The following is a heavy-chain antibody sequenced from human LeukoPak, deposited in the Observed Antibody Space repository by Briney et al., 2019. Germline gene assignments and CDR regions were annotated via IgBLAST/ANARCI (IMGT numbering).Heavy chain of an antibody. D-gene: IGHD2-2*01. CDR1: GYSISSGYY. Sequence: SSETLSLTCAVSGYSISSGYYCGWIRQPPGKGLEWIGSVYHSGSTYYNPSLKSRVTILVDTSKNQFSLKLSSVTAADTAVYYCARQSRSTDIVGGRAAVFDYWGQGTLVTVSS. CDR3: ARQSRSTDIVGGRAAVFDY. J-gene: IGHJ4*02. CDR2: VYHSGST. V-gene: IGHV4-38-2*01.